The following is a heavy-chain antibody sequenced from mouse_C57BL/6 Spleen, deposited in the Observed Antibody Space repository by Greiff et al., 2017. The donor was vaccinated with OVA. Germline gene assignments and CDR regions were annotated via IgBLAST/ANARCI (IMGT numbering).Heavy chain of an antibody. D-gene: IGHD1-1*01. CDR3: AREGYYGSPSY. V-gene: IGHV1-52*01. CDR1: GYTFTSYW. CDR2: IDPSDSET. Sequence: VKLQQPGAELVRPGSSVKLSCKASGYTFTSYWMHWVKQRPIQGLEWIGNIDPSDSETHYNQKFKDKATLTVDKSSSTAYMQLSSLTSEDSAVYYCAREGYYGSPSYWGQGTLVTVSA. J-gene: IGHJ3*01.